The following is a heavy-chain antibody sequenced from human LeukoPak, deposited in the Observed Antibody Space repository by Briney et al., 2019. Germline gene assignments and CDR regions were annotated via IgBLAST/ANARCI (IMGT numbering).Heavy chain of an antibody. CDR2: ISSSSSYT. Sequence: GGSLRLSCAASGFTFSDYYMSWVRQAPGKGLEWVSYISSSSSYTNYADSVKGRFTISRDKAKNSLYLQMNSLRAEDTAVYYCARGGYSSGDGAYYFDYWGQGTLVTVSS. J-gene: IGHJ4*02. D-gene: IGHD5-18*01. CDR1: GFTFSDYY. CDR3: ARGGYSSGDGAYYFDY. V-gene: IGHV3-11*06.